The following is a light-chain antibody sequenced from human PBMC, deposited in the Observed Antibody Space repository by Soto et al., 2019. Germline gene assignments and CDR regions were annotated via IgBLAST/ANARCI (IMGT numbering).Light chain of an antibody. CDR1: QSVSSN. Sequence: EIVMTQSPATLSVSPAERATLSCRASQSVSSNLAWYQQKPGQAPRLLIYGASTRATGIPARFSGSRSGTEFTLTISSLQSEDFAVYYCQQYNNWPPWTFGQGTKLEIK. CDR2: GAS. CDR3: QQYNNWPPWT. V-gene: IGKV3-15*01. J-gene: IGKJ2*02.